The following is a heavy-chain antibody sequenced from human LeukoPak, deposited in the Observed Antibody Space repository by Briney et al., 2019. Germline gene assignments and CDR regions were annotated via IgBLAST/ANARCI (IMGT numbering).Heavy chain of an antibody. CDR1: GNSFSSSYY. D-gene: IGHD2-2*01. V-gene: IGHV4-39*01. J-gene: IGHJ5*02. Sequence: SETLSLTCTVSGNSFSSSYYWGWIRQPPGKGLEWIGSIYYSGSTYYNPSLKSRVTISVDTSKNQFSLKLSSVTAADTAVYYCVTGPGGGCSSTWGQGTLVTVSS. CDR3: VTGPGGGCSST. CDR2: IYYSGST.